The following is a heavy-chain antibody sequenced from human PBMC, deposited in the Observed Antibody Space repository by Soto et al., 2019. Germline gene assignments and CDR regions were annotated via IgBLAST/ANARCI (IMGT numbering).Heavy chain of an antibody. CDR1: GYTFTSYW. CDR2: IYPGDSDS. J-gene: IGHJ4*01. CDR3: ARGHCSSTDCYVY. V-gene: IGHV5-51*01. D-gene: IGHD2-2*01. Sequence: GEYLKISCKASGYTFTSYWIGWVRQMPGKGLEWLVIIYPGDSDSRYSLSFQGRATISVDRSISTAYLQWSSLKASDTALYYCARGHCSSTDCYVYWGHGTLVTVSS.